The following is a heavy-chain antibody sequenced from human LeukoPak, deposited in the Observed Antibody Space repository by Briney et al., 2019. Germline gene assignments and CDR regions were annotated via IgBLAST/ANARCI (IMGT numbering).Heavy chain of an antibody. Sequence: GGSLRLSCAASGFTFSSYGMHWVRQAPGKGLEWVAFIRYDGSNKYHADSVKGRFTISRDNSKSTLYLQMNSLRAEDTAVYYCARGPSGYHNTGGQGTLVTVSS. V-gene: IGHV3-30*02. J-gene: IGHJ4*02. D-gene: IGHD5-12*01. CDR3: ARGPSGYHNT. CDR2: IRYDGSNK. CDR1: GFTFSSYG.